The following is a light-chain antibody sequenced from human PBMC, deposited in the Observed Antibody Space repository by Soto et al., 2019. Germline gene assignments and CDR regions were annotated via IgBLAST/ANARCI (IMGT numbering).Light chain of an antibody. V-gene: IGKV1-27*01. CDR2: AAS. J-gene: IGKJ4*01. CDR1: QGIGVY. Sequence: DIQMTQSPSSLSASLGDRVTITCRASQGIGVYLAWFQQKPGKVPKLLIYAASTLQSGVPSRFSGSESGTHFTLTISSLQPEDFATYYCHKYNSAPLTFGGATKVEIK. CDR3: HKYNSAPLT.